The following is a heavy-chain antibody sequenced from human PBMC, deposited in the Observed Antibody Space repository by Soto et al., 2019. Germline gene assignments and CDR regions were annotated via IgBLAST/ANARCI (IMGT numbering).Heavy chain of an antibody. CDR3: ASGWGIAAAGIGYFDY. CDR2: ISYDGSNK. D-gene: IGHD6-13*01. Sequence: QVQLVESGGGVVQPGRSLRLSCAASGFTFSSYAMHWVRQAPGKGLEWVAVISYDGSNKYYADSVKGRFTISRDNSKNTLYLQMNSLRAEDTAGYYCASGWGIAAAGIGYFDYWGQGTLVTVS. V-gene: IGHV3-30-3*01. J-gene: IGHJ4*02. CDR1: GFTFSSYA.